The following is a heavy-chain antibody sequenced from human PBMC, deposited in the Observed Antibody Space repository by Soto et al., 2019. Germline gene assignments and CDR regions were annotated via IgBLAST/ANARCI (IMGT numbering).Heavy chain of an antibody. CDR1: GYSFTTYY. J-gene: IGHJ4*02. D-gene: IGHD1-1*01. V-gene: IGHV1-46*01. Sequence: QVQLVQSGAEVKMPGASVKVSCKASGYSFTTYYMHWVRQAPGQGLEWMGFINPSGGSTSYAQKFQGRVTMTRDTSTSTVYMELSSLRSEDTAVYYCSRNDKSGLDYWGQGPLVTVFS. CDR3: SRNDKSGLDY. CDR2: INPSGGST.